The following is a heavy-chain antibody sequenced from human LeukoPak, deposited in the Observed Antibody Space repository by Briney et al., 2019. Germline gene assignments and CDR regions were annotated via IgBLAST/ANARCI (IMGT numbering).Heavy chain of an antibody. J-gene: IGHJ4*02. CDR1: GYSFTRNW. D-gene: IGHD1-1*01. V-gene: IGHV5-51*01. CDR3: ARPGTTGTTI. Sequence: GESLKISCKGYGYSFTRNWIGWVRQMPGKGLEWMGIIYPADSDTSYSPSFQGQVTFSADNSISTAFLQWSSLKASDTAMYYCARPGTTGTTIWGQGTLVTVSS. CDR2: IYPADSDT.